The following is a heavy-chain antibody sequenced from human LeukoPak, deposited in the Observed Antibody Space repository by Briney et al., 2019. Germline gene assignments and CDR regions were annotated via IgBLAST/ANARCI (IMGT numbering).Heavy chain of an antibody. CDR2: IHSSGST. D-gene: IGHD3/OR15-3a*01. J-gene: IGHJ4*02. V-gene: IGHV4-59*01. CDR1: GGSISGYY. Sequence: SETLSLTCTVSGGSISGYYWSWIRQPPGKGLEWIGYIHSSGSTNYNPSLKSRLNISVDTSKNQFSLNLSSVTAADTAVYYCARGDWSLYYFDYWGQGTLVTVSS. CDR3: ARGDWSLYYFDY.